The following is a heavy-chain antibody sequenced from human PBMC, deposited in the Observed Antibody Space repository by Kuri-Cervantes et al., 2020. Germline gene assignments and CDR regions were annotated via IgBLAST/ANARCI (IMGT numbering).Heavy chain of an antibody. CDR2: IRSKAYGGTT. V-gene: IGHV3-49*03. Sequence: GESLKISCAASGLTVSDNYMSWFRQAPGKGLEWVGFIRSKAYGGTTEYAASVKGRFTISRDDSKSIAYLQMNSLKTEDTAVYYCTRVGYYDSSGLADYWGQGTLVTVSS. D-gene: IGHD3-22*01. CDR3: TRVGYYDSSGLADY. CDR1: GLTVSDNY. J-gene: IGHJ4*02.